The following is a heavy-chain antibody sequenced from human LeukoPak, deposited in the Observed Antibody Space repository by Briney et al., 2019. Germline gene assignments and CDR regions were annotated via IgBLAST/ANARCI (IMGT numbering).Heavy chain of an antibody. D-gene: IGHD2-2*01. V-gene: IGHV3-33*06. J-gene: IGHJ4*02. CDR3: AKEEGYCSRASCPGNY. Sequence: GGSLRLSCAASGFTFSSYGMHWVRQAPGKGLEWVAVIWYDGSNKYYADSVKGRFTISRDNSKNTLYLQMNSLRTEDTAVYYCAKEEGYCSRASCPGNYWGQGSLVTVFS. CDR1: GFTFSSYG. CDR2: IWYDGSNK.